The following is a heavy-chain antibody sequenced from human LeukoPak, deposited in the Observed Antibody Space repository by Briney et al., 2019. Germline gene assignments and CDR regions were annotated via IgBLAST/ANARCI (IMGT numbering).Heavy chain of an antibody. J-gene: IGHJ4*02. D-gene: IGHD6-13*01. CDR3: ASGSGWYSFDY. CDR1: GGSISSYY. CDR2: IHHSGST. V-gene: IGHV4-34*01. Sequence: PSETLSFTCTVSGGSISSYYWSWIRQPPEKGLEWIGEIHHSGSTKYNPSLKSRVTISVDTSKNQFSLKLRSVTAADTAVYYCASGSGWYSFDYWGQGTLVTVSS.